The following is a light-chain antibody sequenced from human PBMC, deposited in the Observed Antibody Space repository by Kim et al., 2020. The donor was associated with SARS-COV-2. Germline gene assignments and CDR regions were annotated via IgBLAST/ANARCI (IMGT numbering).Light chain of an antibody. V-gene: IGLV3-27*01. CDR1: VLAKKKY. Sequence: SYELTQPSSVSVSPGQTARITCSGDVLAKKKYARWFQQKPGQAPGLVIYKDSERPSGIPERFSGSSSGTTVTLTISGAQVEDEADYYCYSAADNNLVFGGGTQLTVL. CDR2: KDS. CDR3: YSAADNNLV. J-gene: IGLJ3*02.